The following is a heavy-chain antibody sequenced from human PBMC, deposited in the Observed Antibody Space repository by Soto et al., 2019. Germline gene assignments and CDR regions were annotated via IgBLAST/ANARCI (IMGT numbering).Heavy chain of an antibody. CDR3: ARDQECYTTGTGTYGMDV. CDR2: ISSSSSYI. J-gene: IGHJ6*02. Sequence: GSLRLSCAASGFTFSSYSMNWVRQAPGKGLEWVSSISSSSSYIYYADSVKGRFTISRDNAKNSLYLQMNSLRAEDTAVYYCARDQECYTTGTGTYGMDVWGQGTTVTVSS. CDR1: GFTFSSYS. D-gene: IGHD1-1*01. V-gene: IGHV3-21*01.